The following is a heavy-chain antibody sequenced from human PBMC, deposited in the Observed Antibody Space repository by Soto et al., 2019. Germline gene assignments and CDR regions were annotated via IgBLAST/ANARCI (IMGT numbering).Heavy chain of an antibody. CDR2: IYYSGST. D-gene: IGHD1-26*01. V-gene: IGHV4-59*01. Sequence: PSETLSLTCTVSGGSISSYYWSWIRQPPGKGLEWIGYIYYSGSTNYNPSLKSRVTISVDTSKNQFSLKLSSVTAADTAVYYCATSSGSHPGDAFDIWGQGTMVTVSS. J-gene: IGHJ3*02. CDR3: ATSSGSHPGDAFDI. CDR1: GGSISSYY.